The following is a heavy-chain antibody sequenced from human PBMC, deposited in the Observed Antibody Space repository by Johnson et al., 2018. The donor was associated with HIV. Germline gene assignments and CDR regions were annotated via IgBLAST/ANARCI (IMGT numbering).Heavy chain of an antibody. CDR3: SRDGSTSCYDAFDI. CDR1: GFTFSDYY. V-gene: IGHV3-33*08. Sequence: QVQLVESGGGLVKPGGSLRLSCAASGFTFSDYYMSWVRQAPGKGLEWVAVIWYDGSNKYYADSVKGRFTISRDNSKNTLYLQMNSRRAEDTAVYYCSRDGSTSCYDAFDIWGQGTMVTVSS. D-gene: IGHD2-2*01. CDR2: IWYDGSNK. J-gene: IGHJ3*02.